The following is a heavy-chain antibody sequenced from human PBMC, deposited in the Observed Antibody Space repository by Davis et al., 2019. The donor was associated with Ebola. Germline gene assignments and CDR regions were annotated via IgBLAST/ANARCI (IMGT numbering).Heavy chain of an antibody. Sequence: GGSLRLSCAASGFTFSDYYMSWVRQAPGKGLEWVANIKQDGSEKYYVDSVKGRFTISRDNAKNTLYLQMNSLRAEDTAVYYCARGGCSGGSCSIYYYYGMDVWGQGTTVTVSS. CDR2: IKQDGSEK. D-gene: IGHD2-15*01. CDR3: ARGGCSGGSCSIYYYYGMDV. CDR1: GFTFSDYY. V-gene: IGHV3-7*01. J-gene: IGHJ6*02.